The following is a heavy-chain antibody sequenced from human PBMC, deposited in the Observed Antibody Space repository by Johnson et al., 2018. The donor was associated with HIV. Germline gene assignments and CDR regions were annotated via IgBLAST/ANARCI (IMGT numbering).Heavy chain of an antibody. CDR1: GFTFSSYA. Sequence: QVQLVESGGGVVQPGRSLSLSCAASGFTFSSYAMYWVRQAPGKGLEWVAVISYDGSNKYYADSVKGRFTISRDNSKSTLYLQMNSLRPEDTAVYYCARGLGSRSAFDIWGQGTMVTVSS. CDR2: ISYDGSNK. CDR3: ARGLGSRSAFDI. D-gene: IGHD2-2*01. J-gene: IGHJ3*02. V-gene: IGHV3-30-3*01.